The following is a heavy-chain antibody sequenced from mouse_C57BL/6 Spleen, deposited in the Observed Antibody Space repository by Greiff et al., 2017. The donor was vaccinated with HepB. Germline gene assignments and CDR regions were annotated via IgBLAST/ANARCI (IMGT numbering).Heavy chain of an antibody. CDR2: IYPRSGNT. D-gene: IGHD1-1*01. V-gene: IGHV1-81*01. Sequence: VQLKESGAELARPGASVKLSCKASGYTFTSYGISWVKQRTGQGLEWIGEIYPRSGNTYYNEKFKGKATLTADKSSSTAYMELRSLTSEDSAVYFCAREDYGSRFDYWGQGTTLTVSS. J-gene: IGHJ2*01. CDR1: GYTFTSYG. CDR3: AREDYGSRFDY.